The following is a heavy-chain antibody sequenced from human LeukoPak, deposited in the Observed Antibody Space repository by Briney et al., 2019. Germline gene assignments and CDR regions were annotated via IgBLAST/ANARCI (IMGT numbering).Heavy chain of an antibody. Sequence: ASVKVSCKASGYTFTSYDINWVRQATGQGLEWMGWMNPNGGNTGYAQKFQGRVTMTRNTSISTAYMELSSLRPEDTAVYYCARYYYYDSSGYYQSYTDYWGQGTLVTVSS. CDR1: GYTFTSYD. V-gene: IGHV1-8*01. J-gene: IGHJ4*02. CDR2: MNPNGGNT. CDR3: ARYYYYDSSGYYQSYTDY. D-gene: IGHD3-22*01.